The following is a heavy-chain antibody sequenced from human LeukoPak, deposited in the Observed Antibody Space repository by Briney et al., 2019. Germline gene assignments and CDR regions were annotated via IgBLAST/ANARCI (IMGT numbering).Heavy chain of an antibody. Sequence: SSETLSLTCTVSGGSLSSYYWNWIRQSPGMGLEWIGNIFYSGSTNYNPSLKSRGTISVDTSKNQFSLRLNSVTAADTAVYYCARGRYYDSSASFDFWGQGILVTVSS. D-gene: IGHD3-22*01. CDR3: ARGRYYDSSASFDF. J-gene: IGHJ4*02. CDR2: IFYSGST. V-gene: IGHV4-59*01. CDR1: GGSLSSYY.